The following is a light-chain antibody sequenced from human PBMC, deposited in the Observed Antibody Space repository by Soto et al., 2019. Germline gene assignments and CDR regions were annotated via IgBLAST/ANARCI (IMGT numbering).Light chain of an antibody. CDR3: QEYDGAPPIT. V-gene: IGKV3-20*01. Sequence: ETVLTQSPATLSLSPGERATLSCRASESVRSERLAWYQQKRGQAPTLLIFDASSRASGTPERFSGSGSGTDFTLTISRLEPEDFAVYYCQEYDGAPPITFGLGTRLEIK. J-gene: IGKJ5*01. CDR2: DAS. CDR1: ESVRSER.